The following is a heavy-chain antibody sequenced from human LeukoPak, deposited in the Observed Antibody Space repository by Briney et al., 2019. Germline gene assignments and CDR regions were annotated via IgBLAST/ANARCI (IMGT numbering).Heavy chain of an antibody. V-gene: IGHV3-66*02. CDR3: AREPSFRVVIM. CDR1: GFTVSSNY. D-gene: IGHD3-3*01. Sequence: GGSLRLSCAASGFTVSSNYMSWVRQAPGKGLEWVSVIYSGGSTYYADSVKGRFTISRDNSKNTLYLQMNSLRAEDTAVYYCAREPSFRVVIMGGQGTLVTVSS. CDR2: IYSGGST. J-gene: IGHJ4*02.